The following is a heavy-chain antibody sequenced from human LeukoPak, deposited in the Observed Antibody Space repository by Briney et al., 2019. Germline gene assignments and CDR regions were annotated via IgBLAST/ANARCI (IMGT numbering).Heavy chain of an antibody. Sequence: SQTLSLTCAISGDSVSSNSAARNWIRQSPSRGLEWLGRTYYRSKWYCDYAVAVKSRISINPDTSKNQFSLQLSSVTPEDTAVYYCARDPVGGSTIFDYWGQGTLVTVSS. CDR3: ARDPVGGSTIFDY. V-gene: IGHV6-1*01. CDR1: GDSVSSNSAA. J-gene: IGHJ4*02. CDR2: TYYRSKWYC. D-gene: IGHD1-26*01.